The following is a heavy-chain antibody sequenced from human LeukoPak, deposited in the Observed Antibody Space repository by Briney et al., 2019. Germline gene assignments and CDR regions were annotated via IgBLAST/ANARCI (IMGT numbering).Heavy chain of an antibody. V-gene: IGHV3-30*18. Sequence: GGSLRLSCAASGFTFNDYGMHWVRQAPGKGLEWVAIISYDASDKYYADSVKGRFTISRDNSKNMLYVQMNSLRAEDTAVYYCAKDRILYYYDSSGYYHDYWGQGTLVTVSS. CDR2: ISYDASDK. D-gene: IGHD3-22*01. CDR3: AKDRILYYYDSSGYYHDY. CDR1: GFTFNDYG. J-gene: IGHJ4*02.